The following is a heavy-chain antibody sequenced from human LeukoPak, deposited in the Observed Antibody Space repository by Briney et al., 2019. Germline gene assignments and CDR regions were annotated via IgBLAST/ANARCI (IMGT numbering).Heavy chain of an antibody. D-gene: IGHD1-26*01. CDR2: ISSSGSTI. V-gene: IGHV3-48*03. CDR3: AREGSSQAFDI. CDR1: GFIFSSYE. J-gene: IGHJ3*02. Sequence: GGSLRLSCAASGFIFSSYEMNWGRQAPGKGLEWVSYISSSGSTIYYADSVKGRFTISRDNAKNSLYLQMNSLRAEDTAVYYCAREGSSQAFDIWGQGTMVTVSS.